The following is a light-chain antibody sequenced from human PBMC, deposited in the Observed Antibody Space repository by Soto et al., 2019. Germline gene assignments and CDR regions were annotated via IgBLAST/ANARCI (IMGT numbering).Light chain of an antibody. J-gene: IGKJ1*01. V-gene: IGKV1-6*01. CDR2: AAS. CDR3: LQDYNYPWT. CDR1: QGIGND. Sequence: ARQMTQAPSSLAASVGDRVAITCLASQGIGNDLGWYQQKPGKAPKLMIYAASNLQSGVPSRFSGSGSGTDFTLTISSLQPEDFATYYCLQDYNYPWTFGQGTKV.